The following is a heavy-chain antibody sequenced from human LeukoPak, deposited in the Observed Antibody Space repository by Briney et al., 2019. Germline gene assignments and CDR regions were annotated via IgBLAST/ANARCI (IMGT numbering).Heavy chain of an antibody. CDR2: ISSSSSYI. CDR1: GFTFSSYS. D-gene: IGHD6-6*01. V-gene: IGHV3-21*01. Sequence: PGGSLRLSCAASGFTFSSYSMNWVRQAPGKGLEWVSSISSSSSYIYYADSVKGRFTISRDNAKNSLYLQMNSLRAEDTAVYYCARDWEQLVFEPPYAGMDVWGQGTTVTVSS. J-gene: IGHJ6*02. CDR3: ARDWEQLVFEPPYAGMDV.